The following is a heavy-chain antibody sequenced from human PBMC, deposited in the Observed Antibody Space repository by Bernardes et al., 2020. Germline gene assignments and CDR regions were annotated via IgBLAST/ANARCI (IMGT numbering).Heavy chain of an antibody. Sequence: GGSLRLSCAASGFTFRDYWMSWVRQAPGKGLEWVANINQDGSEKYYVDSVKGRFTISRDNAKSSLYLQMNSLRAEDTAVYYCGRDWSWSPDLWGQGTLVTVSS. CDR1: GFTFRDYW. CDR3: GRDWSWSPDL. CDR2: INQDGSEK. D-gene: IGHD1-26*01. V-gene: IGHV3-7*01. J-gene: IGHJ5*02.